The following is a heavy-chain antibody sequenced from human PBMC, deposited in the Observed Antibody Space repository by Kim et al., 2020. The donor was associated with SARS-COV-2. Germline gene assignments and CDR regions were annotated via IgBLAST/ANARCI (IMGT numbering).Heavy chain of an antibody. V-gene: IGHV4-34*01. CDR2: INHSGST. CDR1: GGSFSGYY. J-gene: IGHJ6*02. Sequence: SETLSLTCAVYGGSFSGYYWIWIRQPPGKGLEWIGEINHSGSTNYNPSLKSRVTISVETSKNQFSLKLSSVTAADTAVYYCARRSSFYYYYGMDVWGQGTTVTVSS. CDR3: ARRSSFYYYYGMDV.